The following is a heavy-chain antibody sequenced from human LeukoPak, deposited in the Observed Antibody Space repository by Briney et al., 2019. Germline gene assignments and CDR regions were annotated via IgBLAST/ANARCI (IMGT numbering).Heavy chain of an antibody. CDR2: ISSSSSTI. D-gene: IGHD6-19*01. V-gene: IGHV3-48*02. CDR3: ARDLGFVAGTGY. CDR1: GFTFSSYS. J-gene: IGHJ4*02. Sequence: GGSLRLSCAASGFTFSSYSMNWVRQAPGKGLEWVSYISSSSSTIYYADSVKGRFTISRDNAKNSLYLQVNSLRDEDTAVYYCARDLGFVAGTGYWGQGTLVTVSS.